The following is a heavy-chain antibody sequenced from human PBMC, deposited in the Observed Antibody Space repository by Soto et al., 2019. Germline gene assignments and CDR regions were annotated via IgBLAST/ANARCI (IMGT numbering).Heavy chain of an antibody. J-gene: IGHJ6*02. D-gene: IGHD6-13*01. Sequence: GGSLRLSCAASGFTSNNYAMNWVRQAPGKGLEWVATISGTGGSTYYADSVKGRFTISRDNSKNTLYLQMNSLRAEDTAVYYCARDVGSSWYGGNYYYYGVDVWGQGTTVTVS. V-gene: IGHV3-23*01. CDR3: ARDVGSSWYGGNYYYYGVDV. CDR1: GFTSNNYA. CDR2: ISGTGGST.